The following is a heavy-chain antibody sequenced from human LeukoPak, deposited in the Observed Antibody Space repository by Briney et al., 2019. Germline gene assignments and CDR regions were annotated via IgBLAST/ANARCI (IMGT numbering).Heavy chain of an antibody. CDR2: ISYDGSNK. J-gene: IGHJ6*02. V-gene: IGHV3-30*03. D-gene: IGHD5-18*01. Sequence: GRSLRLSCAASGFTFSSYGMHWVRQAPGKGLEWVAVISYDGSNKYYADSVKGRFTISRDNSKNTLYLQMNSLRAEDTAVYYCARDHAEYSYGYYYYYGMDVWGQGTTVTVSS. CDR1: GFTFSSYG. CDR3: ARDHAEYSYGYYYYYGMDV.